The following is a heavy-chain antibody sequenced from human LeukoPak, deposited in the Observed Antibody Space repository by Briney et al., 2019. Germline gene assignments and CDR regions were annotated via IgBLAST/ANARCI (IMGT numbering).Heavy chain of an antibody. CDR3: AKPIEEVAADNWFDP. CDR2: ISGSGGST. D-gene: IGHD2-15*01. V-gene: IGHV3-23*01. CDR1: GFTFSSYA. Sequence: GGSLRLSCAASGFTFSSYAMSWVRQAPGNGREGCSAISGSGGSTYYADSVKGRFTISRDNSKNTLYLQMNSLRTEDTAVYYCAKPIEEVAADNWFDPWGQGTLVTVSS. J-gene: IGHJ5*02.